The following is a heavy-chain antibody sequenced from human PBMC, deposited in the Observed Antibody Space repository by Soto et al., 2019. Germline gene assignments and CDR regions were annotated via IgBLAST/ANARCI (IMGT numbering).Heavy chain of an antibody. D-gene: IGHD5-12*01. V-gene: IGHV1-8*01. J-gene: IGHJ3*02. Sequence: ASVKVSCKPSGYTFTTYNVNWAPQATGQGLEWMGWMNPNSGNTGYAQKFQGRVTLTRNTSISTAYMEVSSLRSEDTAVYYCARASSGYGFDAFDMWGQGTMVTVSS. CDR1: GYTFTTYN. CDR2: MNPNSGNT. CDR3: ARASSGYGFDAFDM.